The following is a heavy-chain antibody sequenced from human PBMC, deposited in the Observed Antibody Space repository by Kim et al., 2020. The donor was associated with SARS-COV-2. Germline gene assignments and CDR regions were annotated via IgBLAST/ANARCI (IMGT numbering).Heavy chain of an antibody. CDR1: GDSVSSNSAA. J-gene: IGHJ6*03. Sequence: SQTLSLTCAISGDSVSSNSAAWNWIRQSPSRGLEWLGRTYYRSKWYNDYAVSVKSRITINPDTSKNQFSLQLNSVTPEDTAVYYCARGSGYSYINYYYYYMDVWGKGTTVTVSS. V-gene: IGHV6-1*01. D-gene: IGHD5-18*01. CDR3: ARGSGYSYINYYYYYMDV. CDR2: TYYRSKWYN.